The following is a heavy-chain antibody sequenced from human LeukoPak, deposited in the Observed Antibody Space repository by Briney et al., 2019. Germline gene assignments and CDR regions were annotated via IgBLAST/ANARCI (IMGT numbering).Heavy chain of an antibody. CDR1: GYTFTSYG. Sequence: ASVKVSCTASGYTFTSYGISWVRQAPGQGLEWMGWISAYKGNTNYAQTLQGRVTMTTDTSTSTAYMELRSLRADDTAVYYCARDDGIVGAGVVYWGQGTLVTVSS. D-gene: IGHD1-26*01. J-gene: IGHJ4*02. CDR2: ISAYKGNT. CDR3: ARDDGIVGAGVVY. V-gene: IGHV1-18*01.